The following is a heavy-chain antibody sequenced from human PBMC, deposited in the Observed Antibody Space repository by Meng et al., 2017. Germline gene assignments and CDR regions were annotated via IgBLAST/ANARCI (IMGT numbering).Heavy chain of an antibody. CDR1: GFTFSSYA. V-gene: IGHV3-23*01. Sequence: GESLKISCAASGFTFSSYAMSWVRQAPGKGREWVSAISGSGGSTYYTDSVKGRFTISIDNSKNTLYLQMNSLRAEDTAVYYCAKATRVYDFWSGYYPEDYYYYGMDVWGQGTTVTVSS. D-gene: IGHD3-3*01. J-gene: IGHJ6*02. CDR2: ISGSGGST. CDR3: AKATRVYDFWSGYYPEDYYYYGMDV.